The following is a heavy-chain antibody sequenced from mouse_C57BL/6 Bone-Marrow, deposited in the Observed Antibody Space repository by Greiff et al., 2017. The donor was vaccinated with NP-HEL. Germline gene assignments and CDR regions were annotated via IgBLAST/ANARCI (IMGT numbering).Heavy chain of an antibody. CDR2: IDPSDSYT. J-gene: IGHJ3*01. D-gene: IGHD2-1*01. Sequence: VQLQQPGAELVRPGTSVKLSCKASGYTFTSYWMHWVKQRPGQGLEWIGVIDPSDSYTNYNPKFKGKATLSVDTSSSTAYMQLSSLTSEDSAVYYCARFGNYDWLAYWGQGTLVTVSA. CDR3: ARFGNYDWLAY. V-gene: IGHV1-59*01. CDR1: GYTFTSYW.